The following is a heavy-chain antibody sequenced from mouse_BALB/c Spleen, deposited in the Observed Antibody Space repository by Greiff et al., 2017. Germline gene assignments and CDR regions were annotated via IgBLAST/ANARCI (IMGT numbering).Heavy chain of an antibody. D-gene: IGHD1-1*01. CDR1: GYTFTDYA. CDR3: ARDYCSSTWFAY. V-gene: IGHV1S137*01. J-gene: IGHJ3*01. Sequence: QVQLKESGAELVRPGVSVKISCKGSGYTFTDYAMHWVKQSHAKSLEWIGVISTYYGDASYNQKFKGKATMTVDKSSSTAYMELARLTSEDSAIYYCARDYCSSTWFAYWGQGTLVTVSA. CDR2: ISTYYGDA.